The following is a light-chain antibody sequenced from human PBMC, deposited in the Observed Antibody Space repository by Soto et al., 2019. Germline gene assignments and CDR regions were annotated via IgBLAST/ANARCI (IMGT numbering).Light chain of an antibody. Sequence: DIQMTQSPPSLSASVGDRVTITCRASETITDFLNWYQLKPGKAPKLLIYSASNLQPVVPSRFSGSGYGTDFTLTLSGLQHEDSATYYCQQNFSPFVTFGAGTKVEV. J-gene: IGKJ4*01. V-gene: IGKV1-39*01. CDR3: QQNFSPFVT. CDR2: SAS. CDR1: ETITDF.